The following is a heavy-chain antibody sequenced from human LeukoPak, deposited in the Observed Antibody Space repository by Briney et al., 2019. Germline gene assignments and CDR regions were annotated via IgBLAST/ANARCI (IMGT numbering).Heavy chain of an antibody. CDR3: ARGSAGLHYYDSSGYYWAY. Sequence: SETLSLTCAVYGGSFSGYYWSWIRQPPGKRLEWSGEINHSGSTNYNPSLKSRVTISVDTSKNQFSLKLSSVTAADTAVYYCARGSAGLHYYDSSGYYWAYWGQGTLVTVSS. CDR1: GGSFSGYY. D-gene: IGHD3-22*01. J-gene: IGHJ4*02. CDR2: INHSGST. V-gene: IGHV4-34*01.